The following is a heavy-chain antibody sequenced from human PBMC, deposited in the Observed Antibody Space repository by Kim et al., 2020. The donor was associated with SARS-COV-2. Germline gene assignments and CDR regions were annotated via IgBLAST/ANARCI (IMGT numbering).Heavy chain of an antibody. V-gene: IGHV4-34*01. CDR1: GGSFSGYY. D-gene: IGHD3-22*01. Sequence: SETLSLTCAVYGGSFSGYYWSWIRQPPGKGLEWIGEINHSGSTNYNPSLKSRVTISVDTSKNQFSLKLSSVTAADTAVYYCARDDREYDSSGSVDYWGQGTLVTVSS. J-gene: IGHJ4*02. CDR3: ARDDREYDSSGSVDY. CDR2: INHSGST.